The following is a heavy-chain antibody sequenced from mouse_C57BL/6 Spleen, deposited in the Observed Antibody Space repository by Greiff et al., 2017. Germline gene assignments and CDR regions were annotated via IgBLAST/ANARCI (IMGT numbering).Heavy chain of an antibody. CDR3: ARGDYDYDDWYFDV. CDR2: ISYDGSN. V-gene: IGHV3-6*01. CDR1: GYSITSGYY. D-gene: IGHD2-4*01. Sequence: EVQRVESGPGLVKPSQSLSLTCSVTGYSITSGYYWNWIRQFPGNKLEWMGYISYDGSNNYNPSLKNRISITRDTSKNHFFLKLYSVTTEDTATYYCARGDYDYDDWYFDVWGTGTTVTVSS. J-gene: IGHJ1*03.